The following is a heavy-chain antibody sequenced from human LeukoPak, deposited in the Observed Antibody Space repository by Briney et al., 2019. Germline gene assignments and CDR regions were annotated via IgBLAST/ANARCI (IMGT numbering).Heavy chain of an antibody. CDR3: ARDVCTGATCNSGAIFDY. J-gene: IGHJ4*02. CDR1: GGSISSGGYS. D-gene: IGHD2-15*01. Sequence: SETLSLTCAVSGGSISSGGYSWSWIRQPPGKGLEWIGYIYHSGSTYYNPSLKSRVTISVDRSKNQFSLRLSSVTAADTAVYYCARDVCTGATCNSGAIFDYWGQGTLVTVSS. V-gene: IGHV4-30-2*01. CDR2: IYHSGST.